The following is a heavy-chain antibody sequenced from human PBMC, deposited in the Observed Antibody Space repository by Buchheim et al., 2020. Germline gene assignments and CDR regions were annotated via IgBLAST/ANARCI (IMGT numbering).Heavy chain of an antibody. J-gene: IGHJ4*02. V-gene: IGHV4-59*01. D-gene: IGHD2-15*01. CDR3: VRGLLSKFNFVH. CDR2: MYHNGNT. Sequence: QVQLQESGPGLVKPSETLSLTCTVSGASISGYYWTWIRQPPGKGLEWIGYMYHNGNTNSNPSLRSRVTISIDTSNDQFSLKLRFVTAADTAVYYCVRGLLSKFNFVHWGQGT. CDR1: GASISGYY.